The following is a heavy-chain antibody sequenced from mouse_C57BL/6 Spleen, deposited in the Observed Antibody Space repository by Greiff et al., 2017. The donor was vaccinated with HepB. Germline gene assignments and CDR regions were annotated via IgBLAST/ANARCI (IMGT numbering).Heavy chain of an antibody. CDR1: GYAFTNYL. D-gene: IGHD1-1*01. V-gene: IGHV1-54*01. CDR3: ARSLGGSLDY. Sequence: QVQLQQSGAELVRPGTSVKVSCKASGYAFTNYLIEWVKQRPGQGLEWIGVINPGSGGTNYNEKFKGKATLTADKSSSTAYMQLSSLTSEDSAVYFCARSLGGSLDYWGQGTTLTVSS. CDR2: INPGSGGT. J-gene: IGHJ2*01.